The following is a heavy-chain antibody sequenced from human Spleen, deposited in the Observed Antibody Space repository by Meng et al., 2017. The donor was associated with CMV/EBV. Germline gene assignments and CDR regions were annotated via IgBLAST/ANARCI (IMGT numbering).Heavy chain of an antibody. Sequence: ASVKVSCKASGYTFTGYYIHWVRQTPGQGLQWLGWINPNNGATYFAQKFQGRVTMTRDTSISTAYLELSSLTSDDTAVYYCAREAWDQLSSSCDYWGQGTLVTVSS. CDR3: AREAWDQLSSSCDY. CDR2: INPNNGAT. J-gene: IGHJ4*02. V-gene: IGHV1-2*02. CDR1: GYTFTGYY. D-gene: IGHD2/OR15-2a*01.